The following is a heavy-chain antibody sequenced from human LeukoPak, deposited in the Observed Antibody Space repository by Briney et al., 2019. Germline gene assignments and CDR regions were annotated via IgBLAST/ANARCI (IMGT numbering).Heavy chain of an antibody. CDR2: IYYSGST. CDR1: VGSISSGVYY. J-gene: IGHJ6*03. D-gene: IGHD2-2*01. Sequence: PSETLSLTCTVSVGSISSGVYYWSWIRQPPGKGLEWIGYIYYSGSTYYNPSLKSRVTISVDTSKNQFSLKLSSATAADTAVYYCARVVPAANYYYYCYMDVWGKGTTVTVSS. CDR3: ARVVPAANYYYYCYMDV. V-gene: IGHV4-30-4*08.